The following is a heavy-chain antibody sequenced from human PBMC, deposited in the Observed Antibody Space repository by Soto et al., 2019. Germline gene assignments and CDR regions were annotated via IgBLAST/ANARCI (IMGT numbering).Heavy chain of an antibody. J-gene: IGHJ4*02. D-gene: IGHD3-10*01. CDR3: ARLSSVLLWFGPFDY. Sequence: PSETLSLTCTVSGGSISSYYWSWIRQPPGKGLEWIGYIYYSGSTNYNPSLKSRATISVDTSKNQFSLKLSSVTAADTAVYYCARLSSVLLWFGPFDYWGQGTLVTVSS. V-gene: IGHV4-59*08. CDR1: GGSISSYY. CDR2: IYYSGST.